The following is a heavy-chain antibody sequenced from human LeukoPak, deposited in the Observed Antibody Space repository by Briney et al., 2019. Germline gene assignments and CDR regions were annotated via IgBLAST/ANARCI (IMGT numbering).Heavy chain of an antibody. CDR2: ISYDGSNK. V-gene: IGHV3-30*04. CDR3: ARDRITMIVVVSSPLWY. CDR1: GFTFSSYA. J-gene: IGHJ4*02. D-gene: IGHD3-22*01. Sequence: GGSLRLSCAASGFTFSSYAMHWVRQAPGKGLEWVAVISYDGSNKYYADSVKGRFTISRDNSKNTLYLQMNSLRAEDTAVYYCARDRITMIVVVSSPLWYWGQGTLVTVSS.